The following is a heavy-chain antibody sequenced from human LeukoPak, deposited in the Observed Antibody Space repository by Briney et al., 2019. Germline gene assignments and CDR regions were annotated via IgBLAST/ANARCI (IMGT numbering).Heavy chain of an antibody. CDR2: ISGSGGST. D-gene: IGHD5-18*01. J-gene: IGHJ4*02. Sequence: GGSLRLSCAASGFTFISYAMSWVRQAPVKGLEWVSIISGSGGSTYYADSVKGRFTISRDNAKNTLYLQMNNLRGEDTALYYCSKAGDTNYYRYGDYWGQGTLVTVSS. CDR3: SKAGDTNYYRYGDY. CDR1: GFTFISYA. V-gene: IGHV3-23*01.